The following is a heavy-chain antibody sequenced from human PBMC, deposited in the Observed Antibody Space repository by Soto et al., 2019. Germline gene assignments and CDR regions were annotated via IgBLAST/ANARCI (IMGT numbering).Heavy chain of an antibody. J-gene: IGHJ4*02. CDR3: AKRHPVAGYFDL. CDR1: GGSISSGGYY. V-gene: IGHV4-31*03. Sequence: QVQLQESGPGLVKPSQTLSLICTVSGGSISSGGYYWGWIRQHPGKDLEWIGYIYYSGTIYSNPSPKSRGRISRDTSQNQSSLRLTSVTAADTAVYYCAKRHPVAGYFDLWGQGTLVTVS. D-gene: IGHD6-19*01. CDR2: IYYSGTI.